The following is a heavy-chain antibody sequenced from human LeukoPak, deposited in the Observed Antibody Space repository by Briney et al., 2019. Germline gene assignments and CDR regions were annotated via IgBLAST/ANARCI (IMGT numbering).Heavy chain of an antibody. Sequence: SGGSLRLSCALSGLTFKDNYMSWVRQAPGKGLEWVSLIFPDGQTYYADFVQGRFSISRDMSRNILFLDMSSLRAEDTAVFFYARAHPVYGDLHYWGQGTLVTVSS. CDR2: IFPDGQT. V-gene: IGHV3-53*01. CDR1: GLTFKDNY. CDR3: ARAHPVYGDLHY. D-gene: IGHD4-17*01. J-gene: IGHJ4*02.